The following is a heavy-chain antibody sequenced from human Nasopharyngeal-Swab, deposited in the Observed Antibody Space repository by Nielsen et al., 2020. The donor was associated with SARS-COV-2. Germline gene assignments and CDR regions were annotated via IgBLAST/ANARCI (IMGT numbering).Heavy chain of an antibody. CDR2: IIPHLGTV. Sequence: SVKVSCKASGGSFRNYTLNWVRQAPGQGLEWVGRIIPHLGTVNYAQKFQGRVTIIADMSTSTAHLELDRLRSDDSAVYFCARREGVTGGFDNWGQRTLVSVSS. CDR1: GGSFRNYT. V-gene: IGHV1-69*08. J-gene: IGHJ4*02. CDR3: ARREGVTGGFDN. D-gene: IGHD3-10*01.